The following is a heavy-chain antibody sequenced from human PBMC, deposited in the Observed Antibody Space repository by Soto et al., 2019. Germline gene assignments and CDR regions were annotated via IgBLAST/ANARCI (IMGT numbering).Heavy chain of an antibody. J-gene: IGHJ6*04. CDR1: GGNISSGGYF. CDR3: VRCCQYCSGSDCYYYAVDV. Sequence: SVTLSLTCTVSGGNISSGGYFRNWIRKAPEERLEWIGEIKNSGSTNYNQSLKSRVVIFFDMSKNQLFLILSSVTAADTAVYYCVRCCQYCSGSDCYYYAVDVWGKGTTDTVSS. V-gene: IGHV4-39*01. CDR2: IKNSGST. D-gene: IGHD2-15*01.